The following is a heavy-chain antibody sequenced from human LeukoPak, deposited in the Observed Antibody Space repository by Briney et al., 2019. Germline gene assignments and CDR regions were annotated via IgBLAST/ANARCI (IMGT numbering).Heavy chain of an antibody. CDR2: INSDGSST. J-gene: IGHJ4*02. V-gene: IGHV3-74*01. D-gene: IGHD3-22*01. Sequence: PGGSLRLSCAASGFTFSSYWMHWVRRAPGKGLVWVSRINSDGSSTSYADSVKGRFTISRDNSKNTLYLQMNSLRAEDTAVYYCAKDVIGYWKPIDYWGQGTLVTVSS. CDR1: GFTFSSYW. CDR3: AKDVIGYWKPIDY.